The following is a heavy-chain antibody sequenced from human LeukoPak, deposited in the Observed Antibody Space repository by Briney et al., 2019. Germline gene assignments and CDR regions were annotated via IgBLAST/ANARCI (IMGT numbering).Heavy chain of an antibody. Sequence: PGGSLRLSCGASGFTFRSYAMSWVRQAPGKGLEWVSAISGSGGSTYYADSVKGRFTISRDDARNTLYLQMNSLRAEDTAVYYCARGRGTIYMFDYWGQGTLVTVSS. V-gene: IGHV3-23*01. CDR2: ISGSGGST. J-gene: IGHJ4*02. D-gene: IGHD2/OR15-2a*01. CDR3: ARGRGTIYMFDY. CDR1: GFTFRSYA.